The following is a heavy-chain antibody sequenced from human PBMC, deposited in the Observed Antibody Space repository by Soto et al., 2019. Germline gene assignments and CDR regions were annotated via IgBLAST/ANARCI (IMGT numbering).Heavy chain of an antibody. J-gene: IGHJ5*02. D-gene: IGHD5-18*01. V-gene: IGHV4-30-4*01. CDR1: GDSISSINNY. Sequence: SETLSLTCTVSGDSISSINNYWSWIRQPPGEGLEWIGFISYSGTTSYSPSLKSRVAISLDTFKNQFSLSLSSVTAADTAVYYCARGRGYSYGLDPWGQGTLVTVSS. CDR2: ISYSGTT. CDR3: ARGRGYSYGLDP.